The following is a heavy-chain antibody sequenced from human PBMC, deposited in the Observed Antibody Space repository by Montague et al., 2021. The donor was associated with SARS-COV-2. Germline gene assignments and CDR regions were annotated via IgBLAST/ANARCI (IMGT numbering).Heavy chain of an antibody. D-gene: IGHD6-19*01. CDR2: ISWNSGSI. Sequence: SLRLSCAASGFTFDDYAMHWVRQAPGKGLEWVSGISWNSGSIGYXXPLKGRFTISRDNAKNSLYLQMNSLRAEDTALYYCAIDISSGWRAQYYFDYWGQGTLVTVSS. CDR1: GFTFDDYA. V-gene: IGHV3-9*01. J-gene: IGHJ4*02. CDR3: AIDISSGWRAQYYFDY.